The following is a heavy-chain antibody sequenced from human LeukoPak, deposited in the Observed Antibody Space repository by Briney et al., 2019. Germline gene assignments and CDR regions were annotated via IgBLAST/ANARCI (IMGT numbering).Heavy chain of an antibody. Sequence: PSETLSLTCTVSGGSISSSSYYWSWIRQPPGKGLEWIGEINHSGSTNYNPSLKSRVTISVDTSKNQFSLKLSSVTAADTAVCYCATTPTIFGVVPSLFDYCGQGTLVTVSS. V-gene: IGHV4-39*07. CDR1: GGSISSSSYY. J-gene: IGHJ4*02. D-gene: IGHD3-3*01. CDR3: ATTPTIFGVVPSLFDY. CDR2: INHSGST.